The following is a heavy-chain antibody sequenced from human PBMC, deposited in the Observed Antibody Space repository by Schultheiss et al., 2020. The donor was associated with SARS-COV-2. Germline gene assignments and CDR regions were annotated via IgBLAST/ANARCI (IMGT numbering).Heavy chain of an antibody. D-gene: IGHD6-13*01. CDR3: TTRLYSSSWYDSDYFDY. V-gene: IGHV3-49*03. CDR1: GFTFGDYA. CDR2: IRSKAYGGTT. Sequence: GGSLRLSCTASGFTFGDYAMSWFRQAPGKGLEWVGFIRSKAYGGTTEYAASVKGRFTISRDDSKSIAYLQMNSLKTEDTAVYYCTTRLYSSSWYDSDYFDYWGQGTLVTVSS. J-gene: IGHJ4*02.